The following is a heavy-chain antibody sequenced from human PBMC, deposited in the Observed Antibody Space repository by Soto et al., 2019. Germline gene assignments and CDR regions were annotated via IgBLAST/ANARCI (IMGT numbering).Heavy chain of an antibody. D-gene: IGHD3-3*01. J-gene: IGHJ4*02. Sequence: EVQLLESGGGLVQPGGSLRLSCAASGFTFSSYAMSWVRQAPGKGLEWVSAISGSGGSTYYADSVKGRFTISRDNSKNTLYRKMNSLRAEDTAVYYCANSPPPYYDFWSGNYYFAYWGQGPLVTVSS. CDR3: ANSPPPYYDFWSGNYYFAY. CDR2: ISGSGGST. V-gene: IGHV3-23*01. CDR1: GFTFSSYA.